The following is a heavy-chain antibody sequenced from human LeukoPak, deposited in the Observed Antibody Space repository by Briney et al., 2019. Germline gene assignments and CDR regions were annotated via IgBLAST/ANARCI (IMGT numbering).Heavy chain of an antibody. J-gene: IGHJ6*02. CDR1: GFTFSSYS. D-gene: IGHD6-6*01. CDR3: ASIAARPRGMDV. CDR2: INHSGST. V-gene: IGHV4-34*01. Sequence: GSLRLSCAASGFTFSSYSMNWVRQAPGKGLEWIGEINHSGSTNYNPSLKSRVTISVDTSKNQFSLKLSSVTAADTAVYYCASIAARPRGMDVWGQGTTVTVSS.